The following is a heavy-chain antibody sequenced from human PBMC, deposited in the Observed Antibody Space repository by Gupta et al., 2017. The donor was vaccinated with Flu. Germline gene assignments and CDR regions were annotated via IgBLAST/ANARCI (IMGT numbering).Heavy chain of an antibody. V-gene: IGHV4-61*02. CDR2: IYTSGST. J-gene: IGHJ4*02. CDR3: ARENNPNEWELGGRFDY. CDR1: GGSISSGSYY. D-gene: IGHD1-26*01. Sequence: QVQLQESGPGLVKPSQTLSLTCTVSGGSISSGSYYWSWIRQPAGKGLEWIGRIYTSGSTNYNPSLKSRVTISVDTSKNQFSLKLSSVTAADTAVYYCARENNPNEWELGGRFDYWGQGTLVTVSS.